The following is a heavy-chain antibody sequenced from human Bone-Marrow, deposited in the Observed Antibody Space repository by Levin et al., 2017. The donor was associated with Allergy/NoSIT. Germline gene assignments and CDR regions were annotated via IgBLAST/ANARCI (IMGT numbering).Heavy chain of an antibody. Sequence: PSETLSLTCTVSGGSVNRGGLYWSWIRQYPGKGLEWMGQIYYTGSTSYNPSLKSRVSISVDMSKNQFSLKLSSVTAADTAVYHCARNFWSGGNSFLDYWGQGIQVTVSS. CDR2: IYYTGST. D-gene: IGHD3-3*01. CDR1: GGSVNRGGLY. CDR3: ARNFWSGGNSFLDY. J-gene: IGHJ4*02. V-gene: IGHV4-31*03.